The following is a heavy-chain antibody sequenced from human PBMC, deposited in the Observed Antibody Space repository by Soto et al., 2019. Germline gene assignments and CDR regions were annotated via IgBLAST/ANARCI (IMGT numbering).Heavy chain of an antibody. Sequence: EVQLLESGGGLVQPGGSLRVSCAASGFALNIYAMSWVRQAPGKGLEWVSVISGSADSTNYADSVKGRFTISRDNSKNTVYLQMNSLRVEDKAVYYCAKDRNHYGSGSYFDYWGQGTLVTVSS. V-gene: IGHV3-23*01. D-gene: IGHD3-10*01. CDR2: ISGSADST. J-gene: IGHJ4*02. CDR1: GFALNIYA. CDR3: AKDRNHYGSGSYFDY.